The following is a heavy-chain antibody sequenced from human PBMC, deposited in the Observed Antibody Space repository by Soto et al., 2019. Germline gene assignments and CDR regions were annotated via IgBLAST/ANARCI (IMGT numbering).Heavy chain of an antibody. Sequence: SETLSLTCSVSRGSITSYYSSWVRQPPGKGLEWIGFIHRTGSTKYNPSLESRVTISVDTSQNQLSLRLSSVTAADTAVYYCARESAGSGKNNWFDPWGQGILVTVSS. D-gene: IGHD3-10*01. V-gene: IGHV4-59*01. CDR3: ARESAGSGKNNWFDP. CDR2: IHRTGST. J-gene: IGHJ5*02. CDR1: RGSITSYY.